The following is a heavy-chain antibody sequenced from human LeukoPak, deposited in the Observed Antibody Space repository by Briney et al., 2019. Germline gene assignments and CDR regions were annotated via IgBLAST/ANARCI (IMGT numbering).Heavy chain of an antibody. V-gene: IGHV4-39*07. CDR3: ASLNLDHYDIWSYFDY. D-gene: IGHD3-3*01. J-gene: IGHJ4*02. Sequence: SETLSLTCTVSGASISSSTYYWGWIRQPPRKGLEWIASIYYGGSTYYNPSLKSRVTISIDTSKNQFSLKLSSVTAADTAVYYCASLNLDHYDIWSYFDYWGQGTLVTVSS. CDR2: IYYGGST. CDR1: GASISSSTYY.